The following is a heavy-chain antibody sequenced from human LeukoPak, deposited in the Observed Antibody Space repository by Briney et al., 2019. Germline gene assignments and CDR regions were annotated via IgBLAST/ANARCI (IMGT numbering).Heavy chain of an antibody. Sequence: GGSLRLSCAASGFTFSSYSMNWVRQAPGKGLEWVSSISSTSSYIYYADSMKGRFTISRDNAKNSLYLQMNSLRAEDTAVYYCARDCSSTSCYGYWGQGTLVTVSS. V-gene: IGHV3-21*01. CDR2: ISSTSSYI. J-gene: IGHJ4*02. CDR1: GFTFSSYS. CDR3: ARDCSSTSCYGY. D-gene: IGHD2-2*01.